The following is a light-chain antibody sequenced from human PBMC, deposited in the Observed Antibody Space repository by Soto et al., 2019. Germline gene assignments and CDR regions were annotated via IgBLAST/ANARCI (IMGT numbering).Light chain of an antibody. CDR3: QHYNSYSAA. CDR1: QTISSW. J-gene: IGKJ1*01. V-gene: IGKV1-5*03. Sequence: DIQMTQSPSTLSGSVGERITITCRASQTISSWLAWYQQKPGKAPKLLIYKASTLKSGVPSRFSGSGSGTEFTLTISSLQPDDFATDYCQHYNSYSAAFGQGTKVELK. CDR2: KAS.